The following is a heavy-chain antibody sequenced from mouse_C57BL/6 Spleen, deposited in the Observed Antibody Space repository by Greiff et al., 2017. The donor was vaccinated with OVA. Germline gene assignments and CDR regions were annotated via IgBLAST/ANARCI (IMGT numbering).Heavy chain of an antibody. CDR3: ARWGDDYDEAWFAY. D-gene: IGHD2-4*01. J-gene: IGHJ3*01. V-gene: IGHV1-78*01. CDR1: GYTFTDHT. Sequence: VKLMESDAELVKPGASVKISCKVSGYTFTDHTIHWMKQRPEQGLEWIGYIYPRDGSTKYNEKFKGKATLTADKSSSTAYMQLNSLTSEDSAVYFCARWGDDYDEAWFAYWGQGTLVTVSA. CDR2: IYPRDGST.